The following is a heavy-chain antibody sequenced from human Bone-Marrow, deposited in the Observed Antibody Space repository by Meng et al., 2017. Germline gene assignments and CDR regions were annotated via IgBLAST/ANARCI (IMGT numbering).Heavy chain of an antibody. D-gene: IGHD2-15*01. CDR2: SNWNGVTT. J-gene: IGHJ4*02. CDR3: AREGCSGGKCDSGADY. CDR1: GFTFSSYW. Sequence: GESLKISCAASGFTFSSYWMSWVRQAPGKGLEWVSGSNWNGVTTSYVDSVKGRFTISRDNTKNSLYLQMSSLRAEDTAFYYCAREGCSGGKCDSGADYWGQGTLVTVSS. V-gene: IGHV3-20*04.